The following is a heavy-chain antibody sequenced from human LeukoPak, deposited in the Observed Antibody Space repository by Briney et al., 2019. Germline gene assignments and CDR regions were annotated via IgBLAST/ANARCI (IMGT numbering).Heavy chain of an antibody. CDR1: GGSISSGDYY. CDR3: ARAFTMVRGAGYFDY. D-gene: IGHD3-10*01. V-gene: IGHV4-30-4*08. CDR2: IYYSGST. J-gene: IGHJ4*02. Sequence: SETLSLTCTVSGGSISSGDYYWSWIRQPPGKGLEWIGYIYYSGSTYYNPSLKSRVTISVDTSKNQFSLKLSSVTAADTAVYYCARAFTMVRGAGYFDYWGQGTLVTVSS.